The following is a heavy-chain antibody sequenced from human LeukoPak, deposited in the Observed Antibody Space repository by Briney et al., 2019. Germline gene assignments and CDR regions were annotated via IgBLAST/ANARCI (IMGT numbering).Heavy chain of an antibody. Sequence: GASVKVSCKASGGTFSSYAISWVRQAPGQGLEWMGGIIPIFGTANYAQKFQGRVTITADESTSTAYMELSSLRSEDTAVYYCARDRWGGSYGDIDYWGQGTLVTVSS. CDR3: ARDRWGGSYGDIDY. D-gene: IGHD1-26*01. CDR1: GGTFSSYA. J-gene: IGHJ4*02. V-gene: IGHV1-69*13. CDR2: IIPIFGTA.